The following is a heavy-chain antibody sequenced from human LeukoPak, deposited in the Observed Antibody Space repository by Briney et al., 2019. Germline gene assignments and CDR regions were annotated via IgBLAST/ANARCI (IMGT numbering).Heavy chain of an antibody. Sequence: PSETLSLTCSVSGGSISSYYWSWIRQPPGQGLEVVGYIYYSVSTNYTPSLKNRVTISVDAPSNQCSQKLSSFIAADTGVYYWAGGSYSLPQFDIWGQGTMVTVSS. V-gene: IGHV4-59*01. J-gene: IGHJ3*02. CDR2: IYYSVST. CDR3: AGGSYSLPQFDI. D-gene: IGHD1-26*01. CDR1: GGSISSYY.